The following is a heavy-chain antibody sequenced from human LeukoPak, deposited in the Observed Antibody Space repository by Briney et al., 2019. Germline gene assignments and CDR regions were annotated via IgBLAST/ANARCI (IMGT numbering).Heavy chain of an antibody. CDR3: ARSRYCSSTSCYTNWFDP. D-gene: IGHD2-2*02. J-gene: IGHJ5*02. Sequence: PSETLSLTCTVSGGSISSYYWSWIRQPPGKGLEWIGYIYYSGSTNYNPSLKSRVTISVDTSKNQFSLKLSSVTAADTAVYYCARSRYCSSTSCYTNWFDPWGQGTLVTVSS. CDR2: IYYSGST. CDR1: GGSISSYY. V-gene: IGHV4-59*01.